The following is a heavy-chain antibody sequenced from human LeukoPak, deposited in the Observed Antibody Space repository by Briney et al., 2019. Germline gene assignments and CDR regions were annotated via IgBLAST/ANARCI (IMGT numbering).Heavy chain of an antibody. V-gene: IGHV3-74*01. CDR2: MNPDGSTI. D-gene: IGHD3-10*01. Sequence: GGSLRLSCATSGFTFSSYWMHWVRQDPGKGLVWVSRMNPDGSTINYADSVKGRFTISRDNAKSTLYLQMNNLRLEDTAVYYCATAGEYRFDHWGQGTLVSVSS. J-gene: IGHJ5*02. CDR1: GFTFSSYW. CDR3: ATAGEYRFDH.